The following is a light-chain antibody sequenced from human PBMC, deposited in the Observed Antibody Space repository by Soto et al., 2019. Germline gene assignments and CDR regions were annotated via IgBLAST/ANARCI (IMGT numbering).Light chain of an antibody. CDR3: PHLNSDLHT. CDR1: QGISSY. J-gene: IGKJ2*01. CDR2: AAS. V-gene: IGKV1-9*01. Sequence: DIQLTQSPSFLSASVGDRVTITCRASQGISSYLAWYQQKPGKAPKLLIYAASTLQSRVPSRFNGSQTVTQFTLTIISLQPEDFATYYCPHLNSDLHTFGQGTKLEIK.